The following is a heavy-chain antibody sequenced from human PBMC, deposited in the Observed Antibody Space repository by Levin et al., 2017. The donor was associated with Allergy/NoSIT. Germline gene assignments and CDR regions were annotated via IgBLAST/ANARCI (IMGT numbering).Heavy chain of an antibody. CDR3: ARDRVVAGSGTYYYYGMAG. CDR1: GGSISSYH. D-gene: IGHD6-19*01. Sequence: SETLSLTCFVSGGSISSYHWSWIRQPPGKGLEWIVYIYYSGSTNYNPSLKSRVTISVDTSKNQFSLPLNSVTAADTAVYYCARDRVVAGSGTYYYYGMAGWGQGTTVTVSS. J-gene: IGHJ6*02. V-gene: IGHV4-59*01. CDR2: IYYSGST.